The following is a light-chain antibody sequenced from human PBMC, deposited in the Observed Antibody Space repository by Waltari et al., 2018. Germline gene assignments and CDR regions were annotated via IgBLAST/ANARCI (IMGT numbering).Light chain of an antibody. Sequence: QSALAQSAYVSGSPGQAITISCYETGSDIGYYKIVSWYQQHPRKAPKLLIFYVSSWSSGVSHRFSGSKSGNTASLTISGLQAEDEADYYCSSYTSTNSIIFGGGTKVTVL. CDR2: YVS. V-gene: IGLV2-14*03. J-gene: IGLJ2*01. CDR1: GSDIGYYKI. CDR3: SSYTSTNSII.